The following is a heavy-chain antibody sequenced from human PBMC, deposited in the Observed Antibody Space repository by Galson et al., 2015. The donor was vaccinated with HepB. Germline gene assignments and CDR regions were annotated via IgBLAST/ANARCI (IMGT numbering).Heavy chain of an antibody. J-gene: IGHJ6*02. V-gene: IGHV1-24*01. CDR2: FDPEDGET. CDR3: ARGFRITIFGVVKHYYYGMDV. D-gene: IGHD3-3*01. CDR1: GYTLTELS. Sequence: SVKVSCKVSGYTLTELSMHWVRQAPGKGLEWMGGFDPEDGETIYAQKFQGRVTITADKSTSTAYMELSSLRSEDTAVYYCARGFRITIFGVVKHYYYGMDVWGQGTTVTVSS.